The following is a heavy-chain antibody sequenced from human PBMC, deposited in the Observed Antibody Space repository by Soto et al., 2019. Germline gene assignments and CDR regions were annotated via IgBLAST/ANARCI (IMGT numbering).Heavy chain of an antibody. CDR3: ASNSSGSAMDV. CDR1: RFAFSNSW. Sequence: EVQLVESGGGLVQPGGSLRLSCAASRFAFSNSWLTWVRQAPGNGLEWVANIKQDGSEKFYVDSVKGRFTISRDNAKNSGYMPMNSLTGEGTAVYYCASNSSGSAMDVWGPGTTVTVSS. V-gene: IGHV3-7*03. CDR2: IKQDGSEK. J-gene: IGHJ6*02. D-gene: IGHD3-22*01.